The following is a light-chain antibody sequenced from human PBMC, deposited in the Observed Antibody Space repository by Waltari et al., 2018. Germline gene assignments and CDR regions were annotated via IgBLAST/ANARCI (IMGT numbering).Light chain of an antibody. CDR1: SSNIGGNT. Sequence: QSVLTQPPSPSGTPGQRLTISCSGSSSNIGGNTVNWYQQRPGTAPKLLIYSNNQRPSGVSDRVSGSKSGTSASLAISGLQSEDDADYYCAALDDSLNWVVFGGGTKLTVL. CDR3: AALDDSLNWVV. V-gene: IGLV1-44*01. CDR2: SNN. J-gene: IGLJ2*01.